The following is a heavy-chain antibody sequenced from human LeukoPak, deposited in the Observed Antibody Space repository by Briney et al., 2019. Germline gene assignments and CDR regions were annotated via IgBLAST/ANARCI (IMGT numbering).Heavy chain of an antibody. CDR2: IXYSGST. CDR3: ARGGGYSGYDSYYYYYGMDV. Sequence: YIXYSGSTNYNPSLKSRFTISVDTSKNQFSLKLSSVTAADTAVYYCARGGGYSGYDSYYYYYGMDVWGQGTTVTVSS. D-gene: IGHD5-12*01. V-gene: IGHV4-59*12. J-gene: IGHJ6*02.